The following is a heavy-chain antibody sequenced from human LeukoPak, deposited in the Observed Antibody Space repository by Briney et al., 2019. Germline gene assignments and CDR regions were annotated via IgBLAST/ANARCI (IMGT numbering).Heavy chain of an antibody. CDR3: ARGEPQRWLQEYYFDY. V-gene: IGHV1-2*02. CDR1: GYTFTGYY. D-gene: IGHD5-24*01. J-gene: IGHJ4*02. Sequence: ASVKVSCKPSGYTFTGYYIHWVRQAPGQGLEWMGWINPSSGGTNYPQKFQGRVTMTMDTSLSTAYMELSGLRSDDTAVYYCARGEPQRWLQEYYFDYWGQGTLVTVSS. CDR2: INPSSGGT.